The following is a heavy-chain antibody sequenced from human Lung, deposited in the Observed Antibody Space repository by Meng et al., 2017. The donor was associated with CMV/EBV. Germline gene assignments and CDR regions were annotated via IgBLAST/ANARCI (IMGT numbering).Heavy chain of an antibody. CDR2: ISAYNGNT. CDR3: AASSSSWYQNWFDP. V-gene: IGHV1-18*01. D-gene: IGHD6-13*01. CDR1: GYTFTSSS. J-gene: IGHJ5*02. Sequence: QVQLVQAGSELKKPGDSVKVSCQAAGYTFTSSSMNWVRHAPGQGLEWMGWISAYNGNTNYAQKLQGRITMTTDTSTSTAYMELRSLRSDDTAVYYCAASSSSWYQNWFDPWGQGTLVTVSS.